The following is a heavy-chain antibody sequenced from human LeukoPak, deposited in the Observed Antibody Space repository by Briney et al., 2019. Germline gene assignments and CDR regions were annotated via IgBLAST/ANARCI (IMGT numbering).Heavy chain of an antibody. V-gene: IGHV4-34*01. CDR1: GESFSGFY. J-gene: IGHJ4*02. CDR3: ARGPSHGGKYRGFFDY. Sequence: SETLSLTCAVYGESFSGFYWSWIRRPPGKGLEWIGEINHSGTTNYSPSLKSRVIISTDTSKNQVSVRLMSVTASDTAVYYCARGPSHGGKYRGFFDYWGQGTLVAVSS. D-gene: IGHD4-23*01. CDR2: INHSGTT.